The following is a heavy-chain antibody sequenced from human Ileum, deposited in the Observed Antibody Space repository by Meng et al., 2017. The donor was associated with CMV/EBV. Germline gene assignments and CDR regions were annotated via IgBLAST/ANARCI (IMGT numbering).Heavy chain of an antibody. J-gene: IGHJ5*02. CDR1: GGSFSSGGNF. V-gene: IGHV4-30-4*01. CDR2: INSRGSP. CDR3: ARDLVGFLEGFDP. Sequence: VQISKSGPLLVNPSPTMVFTGMVSGGSFSSGGNFGRVLHLPPGKGLQWVGFINSRGSPYYNPSLKSRLTISLDTSKNQVSLKLSSVTAADTGVYFCARDLVGFLEGFDPWGQGTLVTVSS. D-gene: IGHD3-3*01.